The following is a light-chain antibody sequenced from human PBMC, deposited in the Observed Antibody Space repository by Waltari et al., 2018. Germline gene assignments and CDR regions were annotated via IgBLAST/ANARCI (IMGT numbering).Light chain of an antibody. CDR1: RRYIPSYNR. V-gene: IGLV2-23*01. J-gene: IGLJ3*02. CDR2: EGS. CDR3: CSYAGSYTWV. Sequence: QSALAHTPSQSGFPGPSISLPCPGTRRYIPSYNRLSWYQHHPGKAPKLMIYEGSKRPSGVSNRFSGSKSGNTASLTISGLQAEDEADYYCCSYAGSYTWVFGGGTKLTVL.